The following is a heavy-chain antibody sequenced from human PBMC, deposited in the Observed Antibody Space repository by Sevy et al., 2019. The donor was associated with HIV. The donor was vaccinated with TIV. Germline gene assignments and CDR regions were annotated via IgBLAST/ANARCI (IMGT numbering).Heavy chain of an antibody. CDR1: GFTFSIYT. Sequence: GGSLRLSCAASGFTFSIYTMNWVRQAPGKGLEWLSYSGGSRSPISYADSVKDRFTISRDTAKNTLYLQMNNLRAEDTAVYYCVRDNNWAFDYWGQGTPVTVSS. D-gene: IGHD1-1*01. CDR2: SGGSRSPI. J-gene: IGHJ4*02. V-gene: IGHV3-48*01. CDR3: VRDNNWAFDY.